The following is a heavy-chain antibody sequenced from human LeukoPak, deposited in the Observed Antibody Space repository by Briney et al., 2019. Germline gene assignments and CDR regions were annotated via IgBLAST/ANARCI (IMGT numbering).Heavy chain of an antibody. CDR3: ARDFCSTTSCYDY. CDR1: GFTFNSYG. J-gene: IGHJ4*02. D-gene: IGHD2-2*01. Sequence: GGSLRLSCAASGFTFNSYGMHWVRQTPGKGLEWVALIWYDGSNKYYADSVKGLFTISRDDSKNTLYLQMNSLSAEDTAMYYCARDFCSTTSCYDYWGQGTLVTVSS. CDR2: IWYDGSNK. V-gene: IGHV3-33*01.